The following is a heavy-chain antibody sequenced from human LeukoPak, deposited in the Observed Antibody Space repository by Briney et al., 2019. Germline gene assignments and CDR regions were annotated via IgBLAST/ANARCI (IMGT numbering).Heavy chain of an antibody. J-gene: IGHJ5*02. CDR2: ISGYNGNT. D-gene: IGHD3-16*01. V-gene: IGHV1-18*01. CDR3: ARTSHESVLYWSDP. Sequence: ASVKVSCEASGYTFTTYGIGWVRQAPGQGLEWMGWISGYNGNTNYAQKFQGRVTMTTDTSTSTAYMELRSLRSDDTAVYYRARTSHESVLYWSDPWGQGTLVNVSS. CDR1: GYTFTTYG.